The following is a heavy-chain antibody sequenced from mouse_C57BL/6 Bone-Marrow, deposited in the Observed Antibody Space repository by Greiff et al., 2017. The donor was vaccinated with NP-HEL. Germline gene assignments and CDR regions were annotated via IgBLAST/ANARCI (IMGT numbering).Heavy chain of an antibody. V-gene: IGHV3-6*01. CDR3: ARMPNYD. Sequence: VQLQQSGPGLVKPSQSLSLTCSVTGYSITSGYYWNWIRQFPGNKLEWMGYISYDGSNNYNPSLKNRISITRDTSKHQFFLKLNSVTTEDTATYDCARMPNYDWGQGTLVTVSA. J-gene: IGHJ3*01. CDR2: ISYDGSN. D-gene: IGHD6-5*01. CDR1: GYSITSGYY.